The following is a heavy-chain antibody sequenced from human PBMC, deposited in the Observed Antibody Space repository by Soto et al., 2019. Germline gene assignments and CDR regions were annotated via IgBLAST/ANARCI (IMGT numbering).Heavy chain of an antibody. Sequence: PGGSLRLSCAASGFTLGRYGMSWVRQAPGQGLEWVSAVSPNGQGIYYADSVRGRFTISRDFSKNTVFLHMDSLRAEDTAVYYCAKDGDYPRDYFHYWGQGTLVTVSS. CDR1: GFTLGRYG. CDR2: VSPNGQGI. D-gene: IGHD3-10*01. V-gene: IGHV3-23*01. CDR3: AKDGDYPRDYFHY. J-gene: IGHJ4*02.